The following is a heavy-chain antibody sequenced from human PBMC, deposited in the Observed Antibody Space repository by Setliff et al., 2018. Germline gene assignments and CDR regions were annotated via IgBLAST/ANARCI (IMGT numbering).Heavy chain of an antibody. CDR2: IWFDGSHP. J-gene: IGHJ4*02. D-gene: IGHD4-17*01. CDR1: GFSFSSTA. V-gene: IGHV3-33*01. CDR3: ATDPPYAGLES. Sequence: PGGSLRLSCAASGFSFSSTAMRWVRQAPGKGLEWVAGIWFDGSHPYYADSVEGRFTISRDNSKNMVNLQMSGLRAEDTAVYYCATDPPYAGLESWGQGTPVTVSS.